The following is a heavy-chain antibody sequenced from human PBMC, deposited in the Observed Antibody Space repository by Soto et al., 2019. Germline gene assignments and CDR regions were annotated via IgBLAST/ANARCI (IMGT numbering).Heavy chain of an antibody. CDR2: INHSGST. Sequence: SETLSLTCAVYGGSFSGYYWSWIRQPPGKGLEWIGEINHSGSTNYNPSLKSRVTISVDTSKNQFSLKLSSVTAADTAVYYCARIVTYCSGGSCNYYYMDVWGKGTTVTVSS. V-gene: IGHV4-34*01. CDR3: ARIVTYCSGGSCNYYYMDV. D-gene: IGHD2-15*01. CDR1: GGSFSGYY. J-gene: IGHJ6*03.